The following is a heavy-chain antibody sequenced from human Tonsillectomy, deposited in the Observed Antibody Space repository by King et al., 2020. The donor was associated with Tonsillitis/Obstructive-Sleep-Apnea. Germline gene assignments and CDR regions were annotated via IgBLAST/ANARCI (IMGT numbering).Heavy chain of an antibody. D-gene: IGHD3-9*01. Sequence: VQLVESGGGVVQPGRSLRLSCAASGFTFSSYAMHWVRQAPGKGLEWVAVISYDGSKKHYAVSVKGRFTISRDNSKNTVYVQMNSLRAEDTAVYYCASFVYDSMTCPSGYWGQGTLVSVSS. J-gene: IGHJ4*02. CDR1: GFTFSSYA. CDR3: ASFVYDSMTCPSGY. CDR2: ISYDGSKK. V-gene: IGHV3-30*04.